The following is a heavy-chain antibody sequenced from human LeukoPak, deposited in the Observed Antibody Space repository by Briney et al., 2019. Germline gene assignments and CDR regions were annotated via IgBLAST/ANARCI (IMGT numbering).Heavy chain of an antibody. Sequence: KPSHSLSLTCTLDGGSISTYYWSLIRQPPGTGLEWIGYIYYSGSTNYNPSLKSRVTISVDTSKNQFSLKLSSVTAADTAVYYYARYSSSSAGIDYWGQGTLVTVSS. CDR2: IYYSGST. J-gene: IGHJ4*02. V-gene: IGHV4-59*08. CDR1: GGSISTYY. D-gene: IGHD6-6*01. CDR3: ARYSSSSAGIDY.